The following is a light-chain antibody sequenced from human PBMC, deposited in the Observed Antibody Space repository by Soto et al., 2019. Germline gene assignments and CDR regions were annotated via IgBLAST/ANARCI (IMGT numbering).Light chain of an antibody. CDR2: EAS. V-gene: IGKV1-5*01. CDR3: QQFNSYPIT. CDR1: QSISRW. J-gene: IGKJ5*01. Sequence: DIQMTQCAATLSSSVGDKVTISCRASQSISRWVTWYQQKPGKAPQLLIYEASSLESGVPSRFSGSGSGTEFTLTIGGLQPDDFATYYCQQFNSYPITFGQGTRLEIK.